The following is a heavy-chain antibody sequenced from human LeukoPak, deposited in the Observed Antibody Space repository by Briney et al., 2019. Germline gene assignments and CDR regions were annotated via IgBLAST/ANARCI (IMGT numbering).Heavy chain of an antibody. CDR1: GFTFSSYA. J-gene: IGHJ6*03. V-gene: IGHV3-23*01. Sequence: GGSLRLSCAASGFTFSSYAMNWVRQAPGKGLAWVSGINNSGGSTYYADSVKGRFTISRDNAKNSLYLQMNSLRAEDTALYYCAKEGVYNDYYYMDVWGKGTTVTISS. D-gene: IGHD3-10*01. CDR3: AKEGVYNDYYYMDV. CDR2: INNSGGST.